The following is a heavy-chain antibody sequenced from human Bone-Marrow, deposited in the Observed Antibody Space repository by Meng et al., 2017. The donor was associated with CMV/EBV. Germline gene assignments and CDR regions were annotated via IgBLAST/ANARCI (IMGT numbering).Heavy chain of an antibody. CDR2: ISWNSGSI. Sequence: SLKISCAASGFTFDDYAMHWVRRAPGKGLEWVSGISWNSGSIGYADSVKGRFTISRDNAKNSLYLQMNSLRAEDTALYYCAKGFGGQDYFDYWGQGTLVTVSS. J-gene: IGHJ4*02. V-gene: IGHV3-9*01. CDR3: AKGFGGQDYFDY. CDR1: GFTFDDYA. D-gene: IGHD3-10*01.